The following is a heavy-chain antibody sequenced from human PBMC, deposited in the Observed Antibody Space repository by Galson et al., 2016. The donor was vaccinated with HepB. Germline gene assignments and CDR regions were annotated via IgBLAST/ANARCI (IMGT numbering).Heavy chain of an antibody. J-gene: IGHJ5*02. CDR3: ARAGDRSGYFQLRWFDP. CDR1: GFSFNNSW. Sequence: SLRLSCAASGFSFNNSWMTWFRQAPGKGLEWVANIKHDGGETWYVDSMRGRFTISRDNAKNSLYLQMNSLRVEDTAVYYCARAGDRSGYFQLRWFDPWGQGTLVTVSS. V-gene: IGHV3-7*01. D-gene: IGHD3-22*01. CDR2: IKHDGGET.